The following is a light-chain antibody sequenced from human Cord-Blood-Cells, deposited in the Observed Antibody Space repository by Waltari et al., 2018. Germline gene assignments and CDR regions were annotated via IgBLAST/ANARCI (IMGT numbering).Light chain of an antibody. J-gene: IGLJ3*02. CDR1: TSDAGGYIP. Sequence: QSALTQPASVSGAPGQSLTISSTGTTSDAGGYIPVSWYQQHPGKTPKLMIYDVSNRPSGVSNRFSGSKSGNTASLTISGLQAEDEADYYCSSYTSSSTWVFGGGTKLTVL. V-gene: IGLV2-14*01. CDR3: SSYTSSSTWV. CDR2: DVS.